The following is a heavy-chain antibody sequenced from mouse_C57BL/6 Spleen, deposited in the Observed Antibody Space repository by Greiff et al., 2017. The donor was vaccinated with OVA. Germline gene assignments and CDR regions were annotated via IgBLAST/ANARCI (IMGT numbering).Heavy chain of an antibody. CDR3: ARGGDSSGYWFAY. J-gene: IGHJ3*01. Sequence: QVQLQQSGAELVMPGASVKLSCKASGYTFTSYWMHWVKQRPGQGLEWIGEIDPSDSYTNYNQKFKGKSTLTVDKSSSTAYMQLSSLTSEDSAVYYCARGGDSSGYWFAYWGQGTLVTVSA. V-gene: IGHV1-69*01. CDR2: IDPSDSYT. D-gene: IGHD3-2*02. CDR1: GYTFTSYW.